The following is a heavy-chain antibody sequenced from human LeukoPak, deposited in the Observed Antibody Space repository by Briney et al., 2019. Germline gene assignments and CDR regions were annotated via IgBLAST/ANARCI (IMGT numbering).Heavy chain of an antibody. Sequence: GGSLRLSCAASGFTFSSYAMHWVRQAPGKGLEWVAVISYDGSNKYYADSVKGRFTISRDNSRSTLHLQMNSLRAEDTAVYSCAKASLRYFDWFSDYWGQGTLVTVSS. CDR2: ISYDGSNK. CDR3: AKASLRYFDWFSDY. V-gene: IGHV3-30*18. J-gene: IGHJ4*02. CDR1: GFTFSSYA. D-gene: IGHD3-9*01.